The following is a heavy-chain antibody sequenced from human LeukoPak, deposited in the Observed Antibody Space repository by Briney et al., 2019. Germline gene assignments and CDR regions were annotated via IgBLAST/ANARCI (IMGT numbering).Heavy chain of an antibody. J-gene: IGHJ5*01. V-gene: IGHV3-48*02. CDR1: GFTISSYA. D-gene: IGHD1-1*01. Sequence: PGGSLSLSCAASGFTISSYAMNWVRQAPGKGLEWVSYISSSSSPINYADSVKGRFTISRDNAKNSLYLQMNSLRDEDTAVYYCARDCRLNCARQPGFDSWGQGTLVTVSS. CDR2: ISSSSSPI. CDR3: ARDCRLNCARQPGFDS.